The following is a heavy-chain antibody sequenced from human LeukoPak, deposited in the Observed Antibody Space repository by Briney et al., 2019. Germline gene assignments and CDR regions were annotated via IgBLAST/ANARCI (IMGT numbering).Heavy chain of an antibody. Sequence: SETLSLTCAVYGGSFSGYYWSWIRQPPGKGLEWIGEINHSGSTNYNPSLKSRVTISVDTSKNQFSLKLSSVTAADTAVYYCASINWGSYYFDYWGQGTLVTVSS. CDR3: ASINWGSYYFDY. CDR1: GGSFSGYY. J-gene: IGHJ4*02. CDR2: INHSGST. D-gene: IGHD7-27*01. V-gene: IGHV4-34*01.